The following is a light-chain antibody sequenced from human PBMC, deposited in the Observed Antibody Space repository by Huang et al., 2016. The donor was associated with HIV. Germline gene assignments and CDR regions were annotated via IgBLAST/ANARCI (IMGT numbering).Light chain of an antibody. V-gene: IGKV3-15*01. J-gene: IGKJ2*03. Sequence: EIVLTQSPATLSVSPGEGATLSCRANQSIATNLAWYHQRPGQAPRILIYDASTRSSGLPGRFSGSGSGTEFTLTVSGLQSEDFAIYYCQQYHNWPYSFGQGTKLEIK. CDR1: QSIATN. CDR2: DAS. CDR3: QQYHNWPYS.